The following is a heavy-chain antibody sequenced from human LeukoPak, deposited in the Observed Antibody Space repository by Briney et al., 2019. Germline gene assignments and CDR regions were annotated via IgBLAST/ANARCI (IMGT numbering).Heavy chain of an antibody. CDR2: INSDGSST. J-gene: IGHJ5*02. Sequence: GGSLRLSCAASGFTFSGYWMHWVRQAPGKGLVWVSRINSDGSSTNYADSVKGRFTISRDNAKNTLYLQMNTLRAEDTAVYYCARGGTYSSGLPGSWGQGTLVTVSS. V-gene: IGHV3-74*01. D-gene: IGHD5-18*01. CDR1: GFTFSGYW. CDR3: ARGGTYSSGLPGS.